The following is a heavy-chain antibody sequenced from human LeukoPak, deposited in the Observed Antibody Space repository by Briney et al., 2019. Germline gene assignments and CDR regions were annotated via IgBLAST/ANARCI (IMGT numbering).Heavy chain of an antibody. D-gene: IGHD6-19*01. CDR3: ARAREAQWLVDY. V-gene: IGHV3-74*01. Sequence: GGSLRLSCAASGFTFSHYWMHWVRQAPGKGLVWVSRISSDGSDTTYADSVKGRFTISRDNAKNSAYLQMNSLSAEDTGVYYCARAREAQWLVDYWGQGTLVTVSS. J-gene: IGHJ4*02. CDR1: GFTFSHYW. CDR2: ISSDGSDT.